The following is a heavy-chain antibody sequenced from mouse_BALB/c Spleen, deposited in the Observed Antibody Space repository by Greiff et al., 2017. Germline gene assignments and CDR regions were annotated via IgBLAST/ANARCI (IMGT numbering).Heavy chain of an antibody. V-gene: IGHV5-17*02. J-gene: IGHJ1*01. CDR1: GFTFSSFG. CDR2: ISSGSSTI. D-gene: IGHD2-1*01. CDR3: ARPGVHYGNLYWYFDV. Sequence: EVKLVESGGGLVQPGGSRKLSCAASGFTFSSFGMHWVRQAPEKGLEWVAYISSGSSTIYYADTVKGRFTISRDNPKNTLFLQMTSLRSEDTAMYYCARPGVHYGNLYWYFDVWGAGTTVTVSS.